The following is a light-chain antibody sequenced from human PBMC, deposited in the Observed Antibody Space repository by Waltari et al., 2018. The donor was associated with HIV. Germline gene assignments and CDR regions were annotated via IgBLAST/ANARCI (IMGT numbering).Light chain of an antibody. CDR3: QQSYSVPNT. J-gene: IGKJ2*01. CDR1: QNIVTY. Sequence: DIQMTQFPSSLSASVGDRVTITCRASQNIVTYLNWYQQKPGKAPNLLIYAGFSLQSGVPSRFSGHRSGTDFTLTISSLQPEDFATYYCQQSYSVPNTFGQGTTVDIK. V-gene: IGKV1-39*01. CDR2: AGF.